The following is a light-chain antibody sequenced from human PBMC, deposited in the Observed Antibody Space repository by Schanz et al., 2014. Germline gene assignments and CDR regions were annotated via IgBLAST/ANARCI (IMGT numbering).Light chain of an antibody. CDR1: SSDVGGYNY. V-gene: IGLV2-14*03. CDR3: SSYAGSNNLV. CDR2: DVS. J-gene: IGLJ2*01. Sequence: QSALTQPASVSGSPGQSITVSCTGTSSDVGGYNYVSWYQHHPGKAPKLMIYDVSNRPSGVSNRFSGSKSGNTASLTVSGLQAEDEAEYYCSSYAGSNNLVFGGGTKLTVL.